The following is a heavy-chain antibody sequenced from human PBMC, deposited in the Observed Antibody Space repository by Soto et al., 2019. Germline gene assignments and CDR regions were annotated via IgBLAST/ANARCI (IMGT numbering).Heavy chain of an antibody. J-gene: IGHJ5*02. D-gene: IGHD3-10*01. Sequence: QVQLVQSGAEVKKPGASVKVSCKASGYTFTNYGISWVRQAPGQGLEWMGWISAYNGNTKYAQKLQGRVTMTTDTSTSTAYMELRSLRSDYTVVYYCARCVGSGSYYIQYNWFDPWGQGTLVTVSS. V-gene: IGHV1-18*01. CDR1: GYTFTNYG. CDR2: ISAYNGNT. CDR3: ARCVGSGSYYIQYNWFDP.